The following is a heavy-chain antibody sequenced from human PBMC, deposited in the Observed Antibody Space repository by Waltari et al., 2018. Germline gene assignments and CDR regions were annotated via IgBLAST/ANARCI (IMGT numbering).Heavy chain of an antibody. V-gene: IGHV1-69*12. J-gene: IGHJ4*02. CDR2: IIPIFGTA. D-gene: IGHD3-3*01. CDR1: GGTFSSYA. Sequence: QVQLVQSGAEVKKPGSSVKVSCKASGGTFSSYAISWVRQAPGQGLEWMGGIIPIFGTANYAQKCQGRVTITADESTSTAYMELSSLRSEDTAVYYCARDGPDLTIFGVARMYYFDYWGQGTLVTVSS. CDR3: ARDGPDLTIFGVARMYYFDY.